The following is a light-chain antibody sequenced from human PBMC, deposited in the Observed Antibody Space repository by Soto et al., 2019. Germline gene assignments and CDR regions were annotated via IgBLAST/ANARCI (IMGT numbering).Light chain of an antibody. J-gene: IGKJ1*01. V-gene: IGKV3-15*01. CDR2: AAS. CDR1: QSVTND. CDR3: QQYNKWPLT. Sequence: EIVLTQSPATLSVSPGEIATLSFRASQSVTNDLVWYQHKPGQAPRLLIYAASTRATGIPARFSGSGSGTEFTLTISSLQSEDFTVYYCQQYNKWPLTFGQGTKVDIK.